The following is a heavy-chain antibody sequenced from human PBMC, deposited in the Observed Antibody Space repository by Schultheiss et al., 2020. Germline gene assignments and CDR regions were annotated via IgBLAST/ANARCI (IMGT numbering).Heavy chain of an antibody. CDR2: ISSSSSYI. D-gene: IGHD2-15*01. CDR3: ASTYCSGGSCYFIDY. V-gene: IGHV3-21*01. CDR1: GFTFSSYA. J-gene: IGHJ4*02. Sequence: GGSLRLSCAASGFTFSSYAMSWDRQAPGKGLEWVSSISSSSSYIYYADSVKGRFTISRDNAKNSLYLQMNSLRAEDTAVYYCASTYCSGGSCYFIDYWGQGTLVTVSS.